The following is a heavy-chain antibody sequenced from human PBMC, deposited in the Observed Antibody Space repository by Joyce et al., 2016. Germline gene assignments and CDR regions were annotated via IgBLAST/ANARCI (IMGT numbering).Heavy chain of an antibody. CDR1: GYSFTNYE. Sequence: QVQLVQSGAEVKKPGASVKVSCKASGYSFTNYELNWGRQATGQGLEWMGWMSPNSGNTGSAQKFQGRVTMTRNTSISTAYMELSSLRSEDTAVYYCARGRVYYYYGMDVWGQGTTVTVSS. CDR3: ARGRVYYYYGMDV. V-gene: IGHV1-8*01. CDR2: MSPNSGNT. J-gene: IGHJ6*02.